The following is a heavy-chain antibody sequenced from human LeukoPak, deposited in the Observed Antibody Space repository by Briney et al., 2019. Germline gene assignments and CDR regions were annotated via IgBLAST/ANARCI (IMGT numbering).Heavy chain of an antibody. D-gene: IGHD2-15*01. CDR3: AREDIVVVGWFDP. CDR1: GYTFSNYY. J-gene: IGHJ5*02. V-gene: IGHV1-46*01. Sequence: ASVKVSCKASGYTFSNYYLHWVRQAPGQGLEWMGLINPTAGNTYYAQRFQGRVTMTRNTSTSTVYMELSSLRSEDTAVYYCAREDIVVVGWFDPWGQGTLVTVSS. CDR2: INPTAGNT.